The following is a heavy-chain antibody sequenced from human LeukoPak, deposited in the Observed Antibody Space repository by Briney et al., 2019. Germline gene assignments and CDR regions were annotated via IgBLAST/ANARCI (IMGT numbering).Heavy chain of an antibody. J-gene: IGHJ4*02. CDR1: GFTFSSYG. V-gene: IGHV3-30*03. CDR3: ATTIVVMNFDY. D-gene: IGHD3-22*01. CDR2: ISYDGSNK. Sequence: GGFLRLSCAASGFTFSSYGMHWVRQAPGKGLEWVAVISYDGSNKYYADSVKGRFTISRDNSKNTLYLQMNSLRAEDTAVYYCATTIVVMNFDYWGQGTLVTVSS.